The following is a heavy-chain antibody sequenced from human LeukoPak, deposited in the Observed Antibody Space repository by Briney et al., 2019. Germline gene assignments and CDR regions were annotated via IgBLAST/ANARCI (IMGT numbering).Heavy chain of an antibody. J-gene: IGHJ3*02. D-gene: IGHD3-9*01. Sequence: PGGSLRLSCAASGFTFSSYSMNWVRQAPGKGLEWVSSISSSSSYIYYADSVKGRFTISRDNAKNSLYLQMNSLRAEDTAVYYCAGVRCAGPDYDILTGSDRTLFCAFDIWGQGTMVTVSS. CDR3: AGVRCAGPDYDILTGSDRTLFCAFDI. V-gene: IGHV3-21*01. CDR2: ISSSSSYI. CDR1: GFTFSSYS.